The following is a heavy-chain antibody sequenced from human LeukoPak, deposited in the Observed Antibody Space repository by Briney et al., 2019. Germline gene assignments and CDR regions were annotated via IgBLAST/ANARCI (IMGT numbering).Heavy chain of an antibody. J-gene: IGHJ4*02. D-gene: IGHD2/OR15-2a*01. CDR2: IKEDGSAT. CDR3: ARGGTQSPIG. CDR1: GFTFSSAW. V-gene: IGHV3-7*01. Sequence: PGGSLRLSCAASGFTFSSAWMIWLRQAAEKGLEWVANIKEDGSATYYVDSVKGRFTISRDNAKNSLYLQMNSLRVEDTAVYYCARGGTQSPIGWGPGTLVTVSS.